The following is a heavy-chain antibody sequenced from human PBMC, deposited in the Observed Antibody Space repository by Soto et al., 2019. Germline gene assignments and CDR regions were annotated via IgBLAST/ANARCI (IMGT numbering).Heavy chain of an antibody. V-gene: IGHV4-31*03. J-gene: IGHJ4*02. CDR1: GGSINSGGYC. CDR3: SRGILV. CDR2: ISYGGST. Sequence: QVQLQESGPGLVKPSQTLSLTCTVSGGSINSGGYCWSWIRQHPGKGLDWIGCISYGGSTSYNPSRKSRVTISVDTSKNQFSRKLTSVTAADTAVYCCSRGILVWGQGALITVSS. D-gene: IGHD5-18*01.